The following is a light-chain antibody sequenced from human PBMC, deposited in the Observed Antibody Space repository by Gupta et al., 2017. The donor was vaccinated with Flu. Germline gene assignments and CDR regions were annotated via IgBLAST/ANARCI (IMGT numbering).Light chain of an antibody. CDR2: GNN. CDR1: SSNFGAGYD. V-gene: IGLV1-40*01. Sequence: QSVLPQPPSVSGAPGQRLTISCTGSSSNFGAGYDVHWYQQLPGTAPKLLIYGNNNRPSGVPDRFSGSKSVTSASLAITGLQAEDEADYYCQSYDSSLSGSVLGGGTKLTVL. J-gene: IGLJ3*02. CDR3: QSYDSSLSGSV.